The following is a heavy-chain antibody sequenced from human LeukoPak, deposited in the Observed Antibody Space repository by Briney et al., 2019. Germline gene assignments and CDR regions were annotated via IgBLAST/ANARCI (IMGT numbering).Heavy chain of an antibody. CDR2: IIPIFGTA. V-gene: IGHV1-69*05. J-gene: IGHJ3*02. CDR1: GGTFSSYA. CDR3: ARGYSYGLGAFDI. Sequence: SVKVSCKASGGTFSSYAISWVRQAPGQGLEWMGGIIPIFGTANYAQKFQGRVTITTDESTSTAYVELSSLRSEDTAVYYCARGYSYGLGAFDIWGQGTMVTVSS. D-gene: IGHD5-18*01.